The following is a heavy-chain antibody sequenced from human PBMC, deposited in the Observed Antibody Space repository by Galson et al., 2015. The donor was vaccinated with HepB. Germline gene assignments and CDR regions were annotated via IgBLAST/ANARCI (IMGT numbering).Heavy chain of an antibody. CDR1: GFTFNSYN. J-gene: IGHJ4*02. CDR2: IRSSSSYI. Sequence: SLRLSCAASGFTFNSYNMNWVRQAPGKGLEWVSSIRSSSSYISYADSAKGRFTISRDNAKDSLYLQMNSLRAEDTAVYYCARTPKAIAAAGKGGPIDYWGQGTLVTVSS. V-gene: IGHV3-21*01. D-gene: IGHD6-13*01. CDR3: ARTPKAIAAAGKGGPIDY.